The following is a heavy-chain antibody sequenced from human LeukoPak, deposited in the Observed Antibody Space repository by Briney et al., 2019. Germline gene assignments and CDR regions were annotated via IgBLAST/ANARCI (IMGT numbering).Heavy chain of an antibody. V-gene: IGHV4-59*06. CDR1: GGSISSYY. Sequence: SETLSLTCTVSGGSISSYYWSWIRQPPGKGLEWIGYIYYSGSTYYNPSLKSRVTISVDTSKNQFSLKLSSVTAADTAVYYCARERAGCSSTSGKNDVFDIGGKGKMVTVSS. CDR3: ARERAGCSSTSGKNDVFDI. D-gene: IGHD2-2*01. J-gene: IGHJ3*02. CDR2: IYYSGST.